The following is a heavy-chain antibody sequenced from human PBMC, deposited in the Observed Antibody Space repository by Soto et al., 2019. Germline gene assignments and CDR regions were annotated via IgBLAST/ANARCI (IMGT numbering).Heavy chain of an antibody. CDR1: GGSISSSSDH. J-gene: IGHJ5*02. CDR2: IYYSGST. D-gene: IGHD2-2*03. CDR3: ARHFMDNNWFDP. V-gene: IGHV4-39*01. Sequence: SVTMSVRCSVVGGSISSSSDHWGWIRQPPGKGLEWIGSIYYSGSTYYNPSLKSRVTISVDTSKNQFSLKLSSVTAADTAVYYCARHFMDNNWFDPWGQGTLVTVSS.